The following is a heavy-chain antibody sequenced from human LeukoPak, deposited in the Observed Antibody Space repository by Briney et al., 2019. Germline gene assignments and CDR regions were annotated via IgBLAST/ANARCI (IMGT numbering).Heavy chain of an antibody. CDR2: IIPIFGTA. CDR3: ATMYSSSSSGSRACDP. Sequence: SVKVSCKASGGTFSSYAISWVRQAPGQGLEWMGGIIPIFGTANYAQKFQGRVTITTDESTSTAYMELSSLRSEDTAVYYCATMYSSSSSGSRACDPWGQGTLVTVSS. J-gene: IGHJ5*02. D-gene: IGHD6-6*01. CDR1: GGTFSSYA. V-gene: IGHV1-69*05.